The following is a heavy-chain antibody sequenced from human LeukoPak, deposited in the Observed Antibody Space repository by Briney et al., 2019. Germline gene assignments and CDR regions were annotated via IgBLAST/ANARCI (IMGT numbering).Heavy chain of an antibody. V-gene: IGHV1-3*01. CDR2: INAGNGNT. CDR1: GYTFTSYA. D-gene: IGHD5-24*01. J-gene: IGHJ4*02. Sequence: GASVKVSCKASGYTFTSYAMHWVRQAPGQRLEWMGWINAGNGNTKYSQKFQGRVTITRDTSASTAYMELNSLRAEDTAVYYCARQNTPHGNFDYWGQGTLVTVSS. CDR3: ARQNTPHGNFDY.